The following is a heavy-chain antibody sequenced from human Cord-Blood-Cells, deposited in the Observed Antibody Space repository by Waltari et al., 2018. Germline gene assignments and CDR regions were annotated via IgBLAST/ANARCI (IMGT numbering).Heavy chain of an antibody. CDR2: ISSSSSYI. J-gene: IGHJ6*02. CDR3: ARGDDYGGNSVYYYGMDV. D-gene: IGHD4-17*01. Sequence: EVQLVESGGGLVKPGGSLRLSCAASGFTFSSYSMNWVRQATGKGLEWVSSISSSSSYIYYADSVKGRFTISRDNAKNSLYLQMNSLRAEDTAVYYCARGDDYGGNSVYYYGMDVWGQGP. V-gene: IGHV3-21*01. CDR1: GFTFSSYS.